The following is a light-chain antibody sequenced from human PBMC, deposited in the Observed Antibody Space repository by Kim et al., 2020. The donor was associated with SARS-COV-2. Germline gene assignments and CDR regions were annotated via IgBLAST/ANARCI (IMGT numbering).Light chain of an antibody. CDR3: QQYGIAPPYT. Sequence: SPGERATLSCRTGQSVCSHSLAWYQQKPGQAPRLLIYSVSNRATGIPDRFSGSGSGTDFTLTISRLEPEDFAVYYCQQYGIAPPYTFGQGTKLEI. CDR2: SVS. V-gene: IGKV3-20*01. J-gene: IGKJ2*01. CDR1: QSVCSHS.